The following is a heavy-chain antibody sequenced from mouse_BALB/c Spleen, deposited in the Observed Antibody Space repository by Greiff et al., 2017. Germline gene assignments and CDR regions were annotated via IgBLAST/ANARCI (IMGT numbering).Heavy chain of an antibody. Sequence: QVQLKQSGAELMKPGASVKISCKATGYTFSSYWIEWVKQRPGHGLEWIGEILPGSGSTNYNEKFKGKATLTADKSSSTAYMQLSSLTSDDSAVYFCARRNYYGSSPYAMDYWGQGTSVTVSS. CDR2: ILPGSGST. CDR1: GYTFSSYW. CDR3: ARRNYYGSSPYAMDY. D-gene: IGHD1-1*01. J-gene: IGHJ4*01. V-gene: IGHV1-9*01.